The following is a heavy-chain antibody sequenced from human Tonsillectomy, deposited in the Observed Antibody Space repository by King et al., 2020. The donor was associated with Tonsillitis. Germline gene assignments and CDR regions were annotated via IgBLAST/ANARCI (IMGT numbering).Heavy chain of an antibody. Sequence: TLKESGPVLVKPTETLTLTCTVSGFSLSNARMGVSWIRQPPGKALEWLAHIFSNDEKSYSTSLKSRLTISKDTSKSQVVLTMTNMDPVDTATYYCARIPRYDFWSGYYTEHNPFDYWGQGTLVTVSS. J-gene: IGHJ4*02. CDR3: ARIPRYDFWSGYYTEHNPFDY. CDR2: IFSNDEK. D-gene: IGHD3-3*01. V-gene: IGHV2-26*01. CDR1: GFSLSNARMG.